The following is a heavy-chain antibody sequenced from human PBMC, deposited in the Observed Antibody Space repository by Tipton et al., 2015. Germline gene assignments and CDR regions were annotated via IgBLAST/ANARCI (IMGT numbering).Heavy chain of an antibody. V-gene: IGHV4-38-2*02. CDR3: ARDLEPGMDV. Sequence: TLSLTCAVSAYSISSDYYWGWIRQPPGKGLEWIGSISHSGNTYYNQSLKSRVTMSRDTSKNQFSLKLTSVTAADTAVYYCARDLEPGMDVWGHGTTVTVSS. CDR1: AYSISSDYY. J-gene: IGHJ6*02. D-gene: IGHD5-24*01. CDR2: ISHSGNT.